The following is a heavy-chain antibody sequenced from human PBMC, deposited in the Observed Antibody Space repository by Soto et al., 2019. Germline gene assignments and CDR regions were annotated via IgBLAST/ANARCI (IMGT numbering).Heavy chain of an antibody. CDR2: INWNSGRI. CDR3: GKDISIILPRAMDV. V-gene: IGHV3-9*01. D-gene: IGHD1-20*01. CDR1: GFTFDDYA. Sequence: ESGGGLVQPGRSLRLSCAASGFTFDDYAMHWVRQVPGKGLEWVSGINWNSGRIGYADSVKGRFTISRDNAKKSLYLQMNSLRAEDTALYYCGKDISIILPRAMDVWGKGTTVTVSS. J-gene: IGHJ6*03.